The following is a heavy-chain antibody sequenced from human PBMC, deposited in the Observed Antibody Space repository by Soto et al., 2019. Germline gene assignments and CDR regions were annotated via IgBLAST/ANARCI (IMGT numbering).Heavy chain of an antibody. J-gene: IGHJ5*02. CDR3: ASLSGSWQSWFDH. V-gene: IGHV4-31*03. CDR1: GGSISSNDFY. CDR2: IYYSGNT. Sequence: QVQLQESGPGLVKPSQTLSLTCIVSGGSISSNDFYWSWIRQHPGKGLEWIGYIYYSGNTYYNPSLKSRVKVLVDTSKNQFSLKVSSVTAADTAVYYGASLSGSWQSWFDHWGQGTLVTVSS. D-gene: IGHD6-13*01.